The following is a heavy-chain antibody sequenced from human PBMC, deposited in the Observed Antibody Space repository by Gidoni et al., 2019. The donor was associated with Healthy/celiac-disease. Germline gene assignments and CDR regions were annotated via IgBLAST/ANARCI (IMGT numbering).Heavy chain of an antibody. V-gene: IGHV1-2*04. CDR1: GYTFTGYY. Sequence: QVQLVQSGAEVKKPGPSVKVSCKASGYTFTGYYLHWVRQAPGQGLEWMGWINPNSGGTNYAQKFQGWVTMTRDTSISTAYMELSRLRSDDTAVYYCARVKLELQSAGYYYYGMDVWGQGTTVTVSS. D-gene: IGHD1-7*01. CDR3: ARVKLELQSAGYYYYGMDV. CDR2: INPNSGGT. J-gene: IGHJ6*02.